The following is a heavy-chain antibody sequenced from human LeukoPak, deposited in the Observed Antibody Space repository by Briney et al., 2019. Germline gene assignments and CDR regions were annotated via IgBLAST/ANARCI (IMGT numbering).Heavy chain of an antibody. CDR3: ARGQGHIAATAWFDP. CDR1: GGSFSGYY. V-gene: IGHV4-34*01. Sequence: SETLSLTCAVYGGSFSGYYWSWIRQPPGKGLEWIGEINHSGSTNYNPSLGSRVTISIDKSKNQFSLKLNSVTAADTAVYYCARGQGHIAATAWFDPWGQGTLVTVSS. D-gene: IGHD5-12*01. CDR2: INHSGST. J-gene: IGHJ5*02.